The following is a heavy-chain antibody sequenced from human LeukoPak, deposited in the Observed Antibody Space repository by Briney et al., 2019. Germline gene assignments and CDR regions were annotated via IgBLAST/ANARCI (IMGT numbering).Heavy chain of an antibody. D-gene: IGHD2-2*01. CDR3: ASRVVAQLGWFDP. CDR2: INHSGST. Sequence: SETLSLTCAVYGGSFSGYYWSWIRQPPGKGLEWIGEINHSGSTNYNPSLKSRVTISVDTSKNQFSLKLSSVTAADTAVYYCASRVVAQLGWFDPWGQGTLVTVSS. J-gene: IGHJ5*02. V-gene: IGHV4-34*01. CDR1: GGSFSGYY.